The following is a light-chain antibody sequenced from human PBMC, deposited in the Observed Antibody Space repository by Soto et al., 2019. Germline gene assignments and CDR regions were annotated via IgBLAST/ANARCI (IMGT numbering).Light chain of an antibody. CDR1: SGDVGAYNY. J-gene: IGLJ1*01. CDR2: DVS. Sequence: QSALTQPASVSGSPGQSIAISCTGSSGDVGAYNYVSWYQQYSGKAPKLMIYDVSNRPSGVSDRFSGSKSGNTASLTISGLQAEDEADCYCCSYTSSSTYVFGTGTKLTVL. V-gene: IGLV2-14*01. CDR3: CSYTSSSTYV.